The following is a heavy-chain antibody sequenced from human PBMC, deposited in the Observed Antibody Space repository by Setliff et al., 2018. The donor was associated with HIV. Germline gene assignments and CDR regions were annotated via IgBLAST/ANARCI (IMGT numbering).Heavy chain of an antibody. V-gene: IGHV4-39*01. Sequence: SETLSLTCTVSGGSASNSRYYWAWIRQPPGKGLEYIGSIHYNEKTYYNPSLKSRVTISIDTSKNQFSLNLTSVTAADTAVYYCASRVYYYDSNNFLREEGFDPWGQGTLVTVSS. CDR3: ASRVYYYDSNNFLREEGFDP. CDR2: IHYNEKT. J-gene: IGHJ5*02. CDR1: GGSASNSRYY. D-gene: IGHD3-22*01.